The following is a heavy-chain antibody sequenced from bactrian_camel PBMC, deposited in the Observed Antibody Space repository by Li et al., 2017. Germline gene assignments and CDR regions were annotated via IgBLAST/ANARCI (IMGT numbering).Heavy chain of an antibody. V-gene: IGHV3S40*01. CDR1: GYKHTTYC. CDR2: INRGHGVP. D-gene: IGHD7*01. J-gene: IGHJ7*01. Sequence: DVQLVESGGGSVQAGGSLTLSCSVSGYKHTTYCAGWLRQIPGKERERVSTINRGHGVPYIADSVKGRFTLSRDDAKNTVYLQMSKLTTEDTAMYYCAVTLFCRERAWQPDAYRYWGTGTQVTVS.